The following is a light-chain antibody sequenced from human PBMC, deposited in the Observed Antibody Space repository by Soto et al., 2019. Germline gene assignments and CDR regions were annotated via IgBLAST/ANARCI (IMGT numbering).Light chain of an antibody. CDR3: QQYYSTPRT. CDR1: QTVLYTSNNKNY. CDR2: WAS. J-gene: IGKJ1*01. Sequence: DIVLTQSPDSLAVSLGERATINCKSSQTVLYTSNNKNYLAWYPQKSGQPPKLLIYWASTRDSGVPDRFSGSGSGTDFTLSISSVQAEDVAVYYCQQYYSTPRTFGQGTKVEIK. V-gene: IGKV4-1*01.